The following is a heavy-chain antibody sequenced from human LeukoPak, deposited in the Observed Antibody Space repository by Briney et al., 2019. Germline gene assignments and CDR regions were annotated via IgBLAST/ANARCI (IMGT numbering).Heavy chain of an antibody. J-gene: IGHJ4*02. V-gene: IGHV4-39*07. CDR2: IYYSGST. D-gene: IGHD5-18*01. CDR1: GGSISSSSYY. CDR3: ARERAKDSYGVEGYFDY. Sequence: SETLSLTCTVSGGSISSSSYYWGWIRQPPGKGLEWIGSIYYSGSTYYNPSLKSRVTISVDTSKNQFSLKLSSVTTADTAVYYCARERAKDSYGVEGYFDYWGQGTLVTVSS.